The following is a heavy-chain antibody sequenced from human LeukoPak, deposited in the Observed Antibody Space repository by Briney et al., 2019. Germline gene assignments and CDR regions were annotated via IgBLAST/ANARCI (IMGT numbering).Heavy chain of an antibody. CDR3: ANFDADSQAFHI. D-gene: IGHD3-9*01. Sequence: GGSPRLSCAASGFTFTNYNMHWVRQTQGKGLQWVAAILYDGSKKYYADSVKGRFSVYRDDSNYILYLQMNSLKAEDTAVYSCANFDADSQAFHIWGQGTMVTVSS. J-gene: IGHJ3*02. V-gene: IGHV3-30*18. CDR2: ILYDGSKK. CDR1: GFTFTNYN.